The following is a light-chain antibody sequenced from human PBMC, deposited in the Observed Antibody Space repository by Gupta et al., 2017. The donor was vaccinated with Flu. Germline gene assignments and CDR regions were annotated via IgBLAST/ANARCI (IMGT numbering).Light chain of an antibody. Sequence: QSGLTQPASVSGSPGQSITIPCTGTDSDVGHYDLVSWYQQHPGKAPQLIIYAVNRRPSGVSDRYSGSKSGNTASLTISGLQAEDEADYYCGSFSNGDPLFVFGDASKVTVL. CDR3: GSFSNGDPLFV. CDR1: DSDVGHYDL. V-gene: IGLV2-14*01. CDR2: AVN. J-gene: IGLJ1*01.